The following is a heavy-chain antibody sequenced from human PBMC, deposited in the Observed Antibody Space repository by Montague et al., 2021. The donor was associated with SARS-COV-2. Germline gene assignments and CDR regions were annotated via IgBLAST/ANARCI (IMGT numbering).Heavy chain of an antibody. CDR1: GGSISSYY. CDR2: IYYSGST. V-gene: IGHV4-59*01. D-gene: IGHD6-19*01. Sequence: SETLSLTCTVSGGSISSYYWSWIRQPPGKGLEWIGYIYYSGSTNYNPSLKSRVTISVDTSKNQFSLTLSSVTAADTAVYYCARGRGWMENGFDIWGQGTMVTVSS. J-gene: IGHJ3*02. CDR3: ARGRGWMENGFDI.